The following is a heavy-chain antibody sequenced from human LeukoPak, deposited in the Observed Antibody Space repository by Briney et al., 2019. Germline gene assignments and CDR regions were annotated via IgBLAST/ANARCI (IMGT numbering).Heavy chain of an antibody. CDR3: ARAPRLEIVVVPAAMSPPVWFFDY. CDR1: GGSISSSNW. CDR2: ICHSGST. J-gene: IGHJ4*02. D-gene: IGHD2-2*01. Sequence: PSETLSLTCAVSGGSISSSNWWSWVRQPPGKGLEWIGEICHSGSTNYNPSLKSRVTISVDKSKNQFSLKLSSVTAADTAVYYCARAPRLEIVVVPAAMSPPVWFFDYWGQGTLVTVSS. V-gene: IGHV4-4*02.